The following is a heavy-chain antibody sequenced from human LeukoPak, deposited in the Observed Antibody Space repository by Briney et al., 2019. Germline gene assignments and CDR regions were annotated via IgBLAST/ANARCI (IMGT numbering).Heavy chain of an antibody. CDR3: ARGRHPHYYDSSGYYSN. J-gene: IGHJ4*02. Sequence: ASVKVSCKASGYTFTSYDINWVRQATGQGLEWMGWMNPNSGNTGYAQKFQGRVTMTRNTSISTAYMELSSLRSEDTAVYHCARGRHPHYYDSSGYYSNWGQGTLVTVSS. CDR1: GYTFTSYD. V-gene: IGHV1-8*01. CDR2: MNPNSGNT. D-gene: IGHD3-22*01.